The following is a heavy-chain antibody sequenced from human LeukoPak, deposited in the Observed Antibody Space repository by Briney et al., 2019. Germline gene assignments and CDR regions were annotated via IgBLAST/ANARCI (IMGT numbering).Heavy chain of an antibody. CDR1: GFTFSTYA. CDR3: VSIALSGY. D-gene: IGHD2-2*01. J-gene: IGHJ4*02. Sequence: GGSLRLSCSASGFTFSTYAMYWVRQAPGKGLEYVSAISAIGGSTYYADSVKDRFTISRDNSKNTLYLQMSGLRAEDTAVYYCVSIALSGYWGQGTLVTVSS. V-gene: IGHV3-64D*06. CDR2: ISAIGGST.